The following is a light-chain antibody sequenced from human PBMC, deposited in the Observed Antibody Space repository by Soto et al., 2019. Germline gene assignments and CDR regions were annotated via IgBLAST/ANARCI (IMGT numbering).Light chain of an antibody. Sequence: EIVVTQSPATLSLSPGERATLSCRASQSVRRNLAWYQQKPGQTPRLLIYDASSRATGVPARFSGSGSGTEFSLTISSLQSEDFAVYYCQQYDNWPPEWTFGQGTRVDLK. J-gene: IGKJ1*01. V-gene: IGKV3-15*01. CDR1: QSVRRN. CDR3: QQYDNWPPEWT. CDR2: DAS.